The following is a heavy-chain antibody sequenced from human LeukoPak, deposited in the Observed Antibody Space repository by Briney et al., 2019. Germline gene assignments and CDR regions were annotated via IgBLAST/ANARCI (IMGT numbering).Heavy chain of an antibody. CDR1: GLTLSGQW. J-gene: IGHJ6*02. V-gene: IGHV3-7*01. CDR2: IKQDGSEK. CDR3: TRVQAGRAGLMDV. D-gene: IGHD6-13*01. Sequence: GGSLRLSCAASGLTLSGQWMNWVRQAPGQGLEWVANIKQDGSEKYYVDSVKGRFIISRDNAKNTLYLQMNSLRAEDTALYYCTRVQAGRAGLMDVWGRGTTVTVSS.